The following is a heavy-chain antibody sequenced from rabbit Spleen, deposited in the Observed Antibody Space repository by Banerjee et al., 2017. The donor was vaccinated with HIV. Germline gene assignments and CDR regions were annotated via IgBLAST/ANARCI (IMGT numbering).Heavy chain of an antibody. D-gene: IGHD8-1*01. CDR3: ARDSGSSFSSYGMDL. J-gene: IGHJ6*01. V-gene: IGHV1S39*01. Sequence: QGQLVESGGGLVQPGGSLKLSCKASGFDFSNYGVSWVRQAPGKGLEWIGYIEPIFGNTYYASWAKGRFTISKTSSTTVTLQMTSLTAADTATYFCARDSGSSFSSYGMDLWGPGTLVTVS. CDR1: GFDFSNYG. CDR2: IEPIFGNT.